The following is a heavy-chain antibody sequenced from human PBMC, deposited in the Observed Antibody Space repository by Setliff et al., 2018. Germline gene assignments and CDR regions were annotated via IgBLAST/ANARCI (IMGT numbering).Heavy chain of an antibody. J-gene: IGHJ6*03. CDR1: GYSFSTYA. CDR3: ARASRYATIVWKGDYYMDV. V-gene: IGHV7-4-1*02. CDR2: INTNTGNP. D-gene: IGHD5-12*01. Sequence: ASVKVSCKASGYSFSTYAMSWIRQAPGQGLEWMGWINTNTGNPSYAQGFTGRFVFSLDTSVSTAYLQISSLKPEHTAMYYCARASRYATIVWKGDYYMDVWGKGTTVTVSS.